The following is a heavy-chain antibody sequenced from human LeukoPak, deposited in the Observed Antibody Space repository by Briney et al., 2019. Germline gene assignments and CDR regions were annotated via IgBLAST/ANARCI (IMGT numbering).Heavy chain of an antibody. Sequence: GGSLRLSCAASGFSVTSNHMNWVRQAPGKGLEWVSIIYIGGTTHYADSLNGRFTISRDDSINTLYLQMNSLRAEDTAVYYCARDSSSYYFDYWGQGTLVTVSS. CDR2: IYIGGTT. CDR3: ARDSSSYYFDY. CDR1: GFSVTSNH. V-gene: IGHV3-66*01. J-gene: IGHJ4*02. D-gene: IGHD6-6*01.